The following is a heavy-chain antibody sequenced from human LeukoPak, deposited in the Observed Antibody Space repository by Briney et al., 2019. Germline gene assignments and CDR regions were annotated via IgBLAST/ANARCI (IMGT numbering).Heavy chain of an antibody. Sequence: PGGSLRLSCAASGFTFDDYAMHWVRHAPGKGLECVSLISGDGGCTYYADSVKGRFTISRDNSKNSLYLQMNSLRTEDTALYYCAKVGYCSGGSCYPVAFDIWGQGTMVTVSS. CDR3: AKVGYCSGGSCYPVAFDI. V-gene: IGHV3-43*02. CDR1: GFTFDDYA. D-gene: IGHD2-15*01. CDR2: ISGDGGCT. J-gene: IGHJ3*02.